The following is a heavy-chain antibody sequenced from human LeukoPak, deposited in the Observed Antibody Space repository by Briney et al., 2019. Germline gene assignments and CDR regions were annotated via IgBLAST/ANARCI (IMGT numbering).Heavy chain of an antibody. CDR3: ARDVGYTSSSPFWYFDL. CDR2: IYHSGST. V-gene: IGHV4-38-2*02. D-gene: IGHD6-6*01. J-gene: IGHJ2*01. CDR1: GYSISSGFY. Sequence: SETLSLTCAASGYSISSGFYWGWIRQPPGKGLEWIGSIYHSGSTYFNPSLKSRVTISVDTSKNQFSLKLSSVTAADTAVYYCARDVGYTSSSPFWYFDLWDRGTLVTVSS.